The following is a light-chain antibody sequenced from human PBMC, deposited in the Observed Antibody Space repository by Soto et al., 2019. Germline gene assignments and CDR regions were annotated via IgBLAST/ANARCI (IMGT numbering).Light chain of an antibody. V-gene: IGLV2-8*01. J-gene: IGLJ2*01. CDR3: SSYTSISTSVV. CDR2: EVT. CDR1: SSDVGFYDY. Sequence: QSALTQPPSASGFPGQSVTISCTGTSSDVGFYDYVSWYQQHPGKAPKLVIYEVTKRPSGVPDRVSASKSGNTASLTVSGLRAEDEADYYCSSYTSISTSVVFGGGTKLTVL.